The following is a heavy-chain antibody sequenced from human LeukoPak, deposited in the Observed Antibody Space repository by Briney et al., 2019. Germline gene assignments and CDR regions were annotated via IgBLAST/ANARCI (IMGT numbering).Heavy chain of an antibody. Sequence: PSETLSLTCTVSGGSISSYYWSWIRQPPGEGLEWIGYIYYSGSINHNPSLKSRVTISVDTSKNQFSLKLSSVTEADTAVYEGAGGLRSRFGEGWGDYFDDWGQGTLVIVAS. CDR3: AGGLRSRFGEGWGDYFDD. D-gene: IGHD3-10*01. CDR2: IYYSGSI. J-gene: IGHJ4*02. CDR1: GGSISSYY. V-gene: IGHV4-59*01.